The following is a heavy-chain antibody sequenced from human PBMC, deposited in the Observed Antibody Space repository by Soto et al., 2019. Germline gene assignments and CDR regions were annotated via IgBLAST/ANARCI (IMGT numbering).Heavy chain of an antibody. J-gene: IGHJ6*02. CDR2: TNPNSGGT. CDR1: GYTFAGYY. D-gene: IGHD4-17*01. Sequence: ASVKVSCKASGYTFAGYYMHWVRQAPGKGLEWMGWTNPNSGGTNYAQKFQGWVTMTRDTSISTAYMELSRLRSYDTAVYYCARDSNYGDDPHYYYYYGMDVWGQGTTVTVSS. CDR3: ARDSNYGDDPHYYYYYGMDV. V-gene: IGHV1-2*04.